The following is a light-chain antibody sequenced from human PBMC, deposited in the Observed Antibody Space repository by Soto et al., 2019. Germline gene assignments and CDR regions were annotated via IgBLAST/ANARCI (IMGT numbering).Light chain of an antibody. CDR1: QTISSW. CDR2: KAS. CDR3: QQYNNWPPIT. V-gene: IGKV1-5*03. J-gene: IGKJ5*01. Sequence: IQVTQSPSTLSGSVGDRVTITCRASQTISSWLAWYQQKPGKAPKLLIYKASTLKSGVPSRFSGSGSGTEFTLTISSLQSEDFAVYYCQQYNNWPPITFGQGTRLEIK.